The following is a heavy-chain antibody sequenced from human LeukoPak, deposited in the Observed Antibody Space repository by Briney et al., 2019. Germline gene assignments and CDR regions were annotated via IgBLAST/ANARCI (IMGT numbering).Heavy chain of an antibody. V-gene: IGHV1-69*05. CDR1: GGTFSSYA. D-gene: IGHD3-22*01. Sequence: SVKVSCKASGGTFSSYAISWVRQAPGQWLEWMGGIIPIFGTANYAQKFQGRVTITTDESTSTAYMELSSLRSEDTAVYYCARARSQYYYDSSGYDAFDIWGQGTMVTVSS. CDR3: ARARSQYYYDSSGYDAFDI. J-gene: IGHJ3*02. CDR2: IIPIFGTA.